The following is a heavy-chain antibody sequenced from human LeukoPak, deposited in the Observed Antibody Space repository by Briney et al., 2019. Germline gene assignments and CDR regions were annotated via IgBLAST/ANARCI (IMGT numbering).Heavy chain of an antibody. CDR3: ARDGPYSGSPYYGMDV. D-gene: IGHD1-26*01. J-gene: IGHJ6*02. V-gene: IGHV3-30-3*01. Sequence: GGSLRLSCAASGFTFSSYAMHWVRQAPGKGLEWVAVISYDGSNKYYADSVKGRFTISRDNSKSTLYLQMNSLRAEDTAVYYCARDGPYSGSPYYGMDVWGQGTTVTVSS. CDR1: GFTFSSYA. CDR2: ISYDGSNK.